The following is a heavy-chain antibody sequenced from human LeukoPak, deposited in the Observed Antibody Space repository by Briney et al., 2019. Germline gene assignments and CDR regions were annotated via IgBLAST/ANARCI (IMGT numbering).Heavy chain of an antibody. CDR3: ARRYSGSYRFDY. J-gene: IGHJ4*02. V-gene: IGHV5-51*01. CDR2: IYPGDSDT. D-gene: IGHD1-26*01. CDR1: GYSFAAYW. Sequence: HGESLKISCKASGYSFAAYWIGWVRQMPGQGLEWVGIIYPGDSDTRYSPSFQGQVTMSADRSISTAYLQWSSLKTSDTAMYYCARRYSGSYRFDYWGQGTLVTVSS.